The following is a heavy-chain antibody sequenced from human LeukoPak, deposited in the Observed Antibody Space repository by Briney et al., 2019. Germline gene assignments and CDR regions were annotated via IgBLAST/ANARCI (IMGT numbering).Heavy chain of an antibody. J-gene: IGHJ4*02. CDR3: AKGTPSYCSGGSRYSDYFDY. V-gene: IGHV3-23*01. CDR1: GFTFSSYA. Sequence: PGGSLRLSCASSGFTFSSYATSWVRQAPGKGLEWVSGISGSGAITYFADSVKGRFTISRDNSKNTLYLQMNSLRAEDTAVYYCAKGTPSYCSGGSRYSDYFDYWGQGTLVTVSS. D-gene: IGHD2-15*01. CDR2: ISGSGAIT.